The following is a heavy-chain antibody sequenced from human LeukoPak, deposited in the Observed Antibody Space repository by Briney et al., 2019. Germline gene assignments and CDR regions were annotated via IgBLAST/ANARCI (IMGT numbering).Heavy chain of an antibody. J-gene: IGHJ4*02. V-gene: IGHV3-7*01. D-gene: IGHD1-26*01. Sequence: GGSLRLSCAASGFTFSTYWMAWVRQAPGKGLEWVANVKGDESARHQADSVKGRFTISRDNAKKSVYLQMSSLRGEDTAVYYCARDVGGSLDYWGQGTLVTVSS. CDR2: VKGDESAR. CDR3: ARDVGGSLDY. CDR1: GFTFSTYW.